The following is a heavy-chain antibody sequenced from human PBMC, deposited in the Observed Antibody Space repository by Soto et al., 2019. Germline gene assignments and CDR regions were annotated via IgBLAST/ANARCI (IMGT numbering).Heavy chain of an antibody. J-gene: IGHJ3*02. CDR3: ARGLGGAFDI. V-gene: IGHV4-30-4*08. CDR2: IYYSGST. Sequence: PSETLSLTCTVSGGSISSSRHYWGWIRQPPGKGLEWIGYIYYSGSTYYNPSLKSRVTISVDTSKNQFSLKLSSVTAADTAVYYCARGLGGAFDIWGQGTMVTVSS. CDR1: GGSISSSRHY. D-gene: IGHD3-16*01.